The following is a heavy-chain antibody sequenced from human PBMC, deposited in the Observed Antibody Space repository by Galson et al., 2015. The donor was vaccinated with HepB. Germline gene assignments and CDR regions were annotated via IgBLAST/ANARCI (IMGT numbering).Heavy chain of an antibody. CDR2: ISWNSGSI. J-gene: IGHJ4*02. D-gene: IGHD4-17*01. CDR3: AKDQDWVGDYVFDY. CDR1: GFTFDDYA. Sequence: SLRLSCAASGFTFDDYAMHWVRQAPGKGLEWVSGISWNSGSIGYADSVKGRFTISRDNAKNSLYLQMNSLRAEDTALYYCAKDQDWVGDYVFDYWGQGTLVTVSS. V-gene: IGHV3-9*01.